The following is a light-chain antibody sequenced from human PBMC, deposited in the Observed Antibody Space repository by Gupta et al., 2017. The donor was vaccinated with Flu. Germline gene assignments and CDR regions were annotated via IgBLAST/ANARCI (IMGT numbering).Light chain of an antibody. Sequence: SSNIGGNSVNWYQQLPGTAPKVLIYNNDQRPSGVPDRFSGSKSGTSASLAISGLQSEDEADYYCAAWDTSLNALYVFGAGTKVTVL. V-gene: IGLV1-44*01. CDR1: SSNIGGNS. CDR3: AAWDTSLNALYV. J-gene: IGLJ1*01. CDR2: NND.